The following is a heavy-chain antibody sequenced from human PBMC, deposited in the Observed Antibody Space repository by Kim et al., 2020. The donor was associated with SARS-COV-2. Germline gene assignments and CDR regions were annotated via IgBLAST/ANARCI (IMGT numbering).Heavy chain of an antibody. V-gene: IGHV3-53*01. Sequence: GGSLRLSCAASGFTVSRSYMSWVRQAPGKGLEWVSVIYADDYTYYTDSVRGRFTISRDKSKNTLSLQMDSLRAEDTALYYCARAHVSSVTCRLGMDVWG. J-gene: IGHJ6*02. CDR1: GFTVSRSY. CDR3: ARAHVSSVTCRLGMDV. D-gene: IGHD6-19*01. CDR2: IYADDYT.